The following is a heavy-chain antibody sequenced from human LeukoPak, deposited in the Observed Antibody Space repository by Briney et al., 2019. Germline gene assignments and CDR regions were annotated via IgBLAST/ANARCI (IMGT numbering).Heavy chain of an antibody. D-gene: IGHD3-16*01. Sequence: SETLSLTCAVYGGSFSGYYWSWIRQPPGKGLEWIGEINHSGSTNYNPSLKSRVTISVDTSKNQFSLKLSSVTAADTAVYYCARLGGAVGAFDIWGQGTMVTVSS. CDR2: INHSGST. V-gene: IGHV4-34*01. CDR3: ARLGGAVGAFDI. CDR1: GGSFSGYY. J-gene: IGHJ3*02.